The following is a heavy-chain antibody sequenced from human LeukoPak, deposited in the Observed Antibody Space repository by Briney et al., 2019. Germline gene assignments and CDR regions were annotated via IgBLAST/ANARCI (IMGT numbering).Heavy chain of an antibody. Sequence: GGSLRLSCAASGFTFSDYYMSWIRQAPGKGLERVSYISSSSSYTNYADSVKGRFTISRDNAKNSLYLQMNSLRAEDTAVYYCARPGIAAAGRQGYFDLWGRGTLVTVSS. CDR3: ARPGIAAAGRQGYFDL. J-gene: IGHJ2*01. CDR2: ISSSSSYT. D-gene: IGHD6-13*01. CDR1: GFTFSDYY. V-gene: IGHV3-11*06.